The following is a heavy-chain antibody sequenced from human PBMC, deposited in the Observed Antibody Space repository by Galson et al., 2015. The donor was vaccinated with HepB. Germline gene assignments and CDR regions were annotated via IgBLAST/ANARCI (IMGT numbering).Heavy chain of an antibody. D-gene: IGHD6-13*01. CDR2: ISSSSSTI. V-gene: IGHV3-48*04. Sequence: SLRLSCAASTFIFSTYSMNWVRQAPGKGLECVSYISSSSSTIYYADSVKGRFTISRGNAKNAVHLQMNSLRVEDTAVYYCARERPPAFAAAGSFQYWGQGTLVTVSS. J-gene: IGHJ1*01. CDR3: ARERPPAFAAAGSFQY. CDR1: TFIFSTYS.